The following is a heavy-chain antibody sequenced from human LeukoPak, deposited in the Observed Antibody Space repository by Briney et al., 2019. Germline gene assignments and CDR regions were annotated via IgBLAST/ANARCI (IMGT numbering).Heavy chain of an antibody. J-gene: IGHJ6*03. CDR3: ARDNHGYYDFWSGYYGYYYYYMDV. CDR1: GGSISSGGYY. Sequence: SETLSLTCTVSGGSISSGGYYWSWIRQHPGKGLEWIGYIYYSGSTYYNPSLKSRVTISVDTSKNQFSLKLSSVTAADSAVYYCARDNHGYYDFWSGYYGYYYYYMDVWGKGTTVTVSS. CDR2: IYYSGST. D-gene: IGHD3-3*01. V-gene: IGHV4-31*03.